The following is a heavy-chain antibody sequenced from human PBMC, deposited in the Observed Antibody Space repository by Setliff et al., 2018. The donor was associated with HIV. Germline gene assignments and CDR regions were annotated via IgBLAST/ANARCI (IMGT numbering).Heavy chain of an antibody. J-gene: IGHJ4*02. Sequence: PSETLSLTCSVSGGSISSGSYYWSWIRQHPGKGLEWIGYIFYSGSTTYNPSLKSRLTISIDTSKNQFSLKMKSVTAADTAVYYCARASYSYDSTGYLYWGQGTLVTVSS. CDR1: GGSISSGSYY. V-gene: IGHV4-31*03. CDR3: ARASYSYDSTGYLY. D-gene: IGHD3-22*01. CDR2: IFYSGST.